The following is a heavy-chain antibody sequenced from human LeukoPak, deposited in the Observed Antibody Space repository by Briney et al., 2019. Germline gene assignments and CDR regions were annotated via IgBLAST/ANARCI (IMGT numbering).Heavy chain of an antibody. CDR1: GYTFTSYG. CDR2: ISTYNGNT. CDR3: ALSIAARPPQG. D-gene: IGHD6-6*01. V-gene: IGHV1-18*01. Sequence: GASVKVSCKASGYTFTSYGISWVRQAPGHGLEWMGWISTYNGNTNYAHKPQGRVTMTTDTSTNTDYMELRILASAATAVAYCALSIAARPPQGWGEGTLVTVSS. J-gene: IGHJ4*02.